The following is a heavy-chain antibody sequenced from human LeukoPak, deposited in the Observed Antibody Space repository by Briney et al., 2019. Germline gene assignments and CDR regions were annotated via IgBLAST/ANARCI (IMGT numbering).Heavy chain of an antibody. CDR1: GGSISSYY. J-gene: IGHJ6*02. CDR2: IYYSGST. D-gene: IGHD5-12*01. V-gene: IGHV4-59*01. CDR3: ARDRSYSGYDLSYGMDV. Sequence: SETLSLTCTVSGGSISSYYWSWIRQPPGKGLEWIGYIYYSGSTNYNPSLKSRVTISVDTSKNQFPLKLSSVTAADTAVYYCARDRSYSGYDLSYGMDVWGQGTTVTVSS.